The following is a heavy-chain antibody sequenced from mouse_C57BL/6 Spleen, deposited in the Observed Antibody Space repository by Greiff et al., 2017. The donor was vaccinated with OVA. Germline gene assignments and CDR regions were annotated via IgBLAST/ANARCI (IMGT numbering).Heavy chain of an antibody. CDR2: ISYDGSN. CDR3: ARAQRGWYFDV. V-gene: IGHV3-6*01. J-gene: IGHJ1*03. Sequence: EVQLQESGPGLVKPSQSLSLTCSVTGYSITSGYYWNWLRQFPGNKLEWMGYISYDGSNNYNPSLKNRISITRDTSKNQFFLKLNSVTTEDTATYYCARAQRGWYFDVWGTGTTVTVSS. CDR1: GYSITSGYY.